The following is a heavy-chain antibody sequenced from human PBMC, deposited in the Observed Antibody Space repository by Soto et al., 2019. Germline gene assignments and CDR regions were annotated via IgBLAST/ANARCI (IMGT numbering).Heavy chain of an antibody. Sequence: SETLSLTCTVSGGSISSSSYYWGWIRQPPGKGLDWIGSIYYSGSTYYNPSLKSRVTISVDTSKNQFSLKLSSVTAADTAVYYCARLMGDILTGYYSLSNWFDPWGQGTLVTVSS. CDR3: ARLMGDILTGYYSLSNWFDP. CDR2: IYYSGST. CDR1: GGSISSSSYY. D-gene: IGHD3-9*01. J-gene: IGHJ5*02. V-gene: IGHV4-39*01.